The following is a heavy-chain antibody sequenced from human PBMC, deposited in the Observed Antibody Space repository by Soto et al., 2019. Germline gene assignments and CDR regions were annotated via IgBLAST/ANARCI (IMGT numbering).Heavy chain of an antibody. CDR2: IYYSGST. D-gene: IGHD5-18*01. J-gene: IGHJ4*02. Sequence: QVQLQESGPGLVKPSQTLSLTCTVSGGSISSGDYYWSWIRQPPGKGLEWIGYIYYSGSTYCNPSLKSRLTISVDTSKNQSSLKLSSVTAADTAVYYCASNSYGYICYDYWGQGTLVTVSS. CDR3: ASNSYGYICYDY. CDR1: GGSISSGDYY. V-gene: IGHV4-30-4*01.